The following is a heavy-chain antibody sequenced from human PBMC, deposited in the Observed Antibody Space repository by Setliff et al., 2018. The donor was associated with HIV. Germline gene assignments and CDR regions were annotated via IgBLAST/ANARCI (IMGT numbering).Heavy chain of an antibody. Sequence: GGSLRLSCAASGFTFSGYSMNWVRQAPGKGLEWVSYISSRSSTIYYADSVKGRFTISRDNAKNTLYLQMNSLTVEDTAVYYCARDRTCSGGSCYGTWGQGTMVTVSS. CDR3: ARDRTCSGGSCYGT. J-gene: IGHJ5*02. D-gene: IGHD2-15*01. CDR2: ISSRSSTI. V-gene: IGHV3-48*01. CDR1: GFTFSGYS.